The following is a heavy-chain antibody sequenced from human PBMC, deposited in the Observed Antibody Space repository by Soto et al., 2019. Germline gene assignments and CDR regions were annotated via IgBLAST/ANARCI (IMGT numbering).Heavy chain of an antibody. Sequence: QVQLVQSGAEVKKPGASVKVSCKTSGYTFTSYDIHWVRQATGQGPEWMGWMNPNSGYSVYAQKFPGRITMTRNNSMSTAYMELSSLRPEDTAVYYCARTRFGAVAGTWGQGTLVTVSS. CDR3: ARTRFGAVAGT. J-gene: IGHJ5*02. D-gene: IGHD6-19*01. CDR1: GYTFTSYD. V-gene: IGHV1-8*01. CDR2: MNPNSGYS.